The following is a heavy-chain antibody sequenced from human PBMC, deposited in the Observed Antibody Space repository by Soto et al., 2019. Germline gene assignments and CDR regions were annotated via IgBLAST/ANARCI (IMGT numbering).Heavy chain of an antibody. J-gene: IGHJ4*02. CDR1: GGSISSSSYY. Sequence: PSQTLSLTCTVSGGSISSSSYYWGWIRQPPGKGLEWIGSIYYSGSTYYNPSLKSRVTISVDTSKNQFSLKLSSVTAADTAVYYCARRDLITIDYWGQGNLVTVSS. D-gene: IGHD3-22*01. V-gene: IGHV4-39*01. CDR3: ARRDLITIDY. CDR2: IYYSGST.